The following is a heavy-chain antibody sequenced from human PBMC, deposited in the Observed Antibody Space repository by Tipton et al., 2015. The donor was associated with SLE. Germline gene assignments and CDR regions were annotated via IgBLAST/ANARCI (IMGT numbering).Heavy chain of an antibody. J-gene: IGHJ4*02. D-gene: IGHD6-13*01. CDR2: IIYSGGST. CDR1: GFPFSSYA. Sequence: SLRLSCAASGFPFSSYAMSWVRQAPGKGLEWVSIIYSGGSTYYADSVKGRFTISRDNSKNTLFLQMNSLRAEDTALYYCAKAYSSSGSYWGQGTLVTVSS. CDR3: AKAYSSSGSY. V-gene: IGHV3-23*03.